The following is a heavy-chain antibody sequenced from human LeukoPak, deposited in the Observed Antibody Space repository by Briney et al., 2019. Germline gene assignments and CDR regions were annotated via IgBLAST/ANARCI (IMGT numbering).Heavy chain of an antibody. V-gene: IGHV1-2*02. CDR1: GYIFTGYY. J-gene: IGHJ4*02. CDR3: ARWQEGSGTYYIDH. CDR2: LHPNNGAT. D-gene: IGHD3-10*01. Sequence: ASVKVSCKASGYIFTGYYMKWVRQAPGQGLEWMGWLHPNNGATNYAQKFQGRITLTRDPSISTAYMELCSLTSDDTAVYFCARWQEGSGTYYIDHWGQGTLVTVSS.